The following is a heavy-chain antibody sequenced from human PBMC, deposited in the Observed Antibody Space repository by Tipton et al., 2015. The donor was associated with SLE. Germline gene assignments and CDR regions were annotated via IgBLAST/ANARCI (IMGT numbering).Heavy chain of an antibody. V-gene: IGHV3-30*03. CDR1: GFTFSSYG. CDR2: ISYDGSNK. CDR3: AREDIVVVIAIGGAFDI. D-gene: IGHD2-21*01. J-gene: IGHJ3*02. Sequence: SLRLSCAASGFTFSSYGMHWVRQAPGKGLEWVAVISYDGSNKYYADSVKGRFTISRDNSKNTLYLQMSSLRAEDTAVYYCAREDIVVVIAIGGAFDIWGQGTMVTVSS.